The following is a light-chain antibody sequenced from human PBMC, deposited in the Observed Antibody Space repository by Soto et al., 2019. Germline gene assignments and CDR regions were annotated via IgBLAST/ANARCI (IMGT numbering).Light chain of an antibody. CDR1: SSNIGAGYD. Sequence: QSVLTQPPSVSGAPGQMVTISSTGSSSNIGAGYDVHWYQQLPGTAPKLLIHANTNRPSGVPARCSGSKSGTSASLAITGLRAEDEADYYCQSYDSSLSGYVFGSGTKVTV. J-gene: IGLJ1*01. CDR3: QSYDSSLSGYV. V-gene: IGLV1-40*01. CDR2: ANT.